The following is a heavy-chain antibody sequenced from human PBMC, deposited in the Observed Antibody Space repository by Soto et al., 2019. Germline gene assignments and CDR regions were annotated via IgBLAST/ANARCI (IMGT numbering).Heavy chain of an antibody. V-gene: IGHV3-23*01. D-gene: IGHD3-10*01. Sequence: PGGSLRLSCTVSGVTFSNYAMNWVRQAPGKGLEWVSGLNGSGGSTSSADSVKGRFAISRDNSKNTLYLQMNSLRDGDTAVYYCARGFSAGKGSPPDYWGQGTLVTVSS. CDR3: ARGFSAGKGSPPDY. J-gene: IGHJ4*02. CDR1: GVTFSNYA. CDR2: LNGSGGST.